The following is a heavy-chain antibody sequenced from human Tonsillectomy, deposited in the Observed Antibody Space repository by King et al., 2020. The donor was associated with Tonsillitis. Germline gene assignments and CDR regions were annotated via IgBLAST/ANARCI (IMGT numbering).Heavy chain of an antibody. CDR1: GNSISSYY. CDR2: IHVTENT. V-gene: IGHV4-4*07. CDR3: AGDYSAMYYDY. D-gene: IGHD1-26*01. Sequence: QLQESGPGLVKPSETLSLTCSVSGNSISSYYWSWIRQPAGKGLEWIGRIHVTENTNYNPSPKSRVTMSLDTSKNQFSLNLSSVTAADTAVYYCAGDYSAMYYDYWGQGILVTVSS. J-gene: IGHJ4*02.